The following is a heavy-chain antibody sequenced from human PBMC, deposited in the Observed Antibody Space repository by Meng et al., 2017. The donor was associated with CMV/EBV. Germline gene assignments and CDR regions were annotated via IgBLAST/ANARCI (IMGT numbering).Heavy chain of an antibody. CDR2: IYSGGTT. CDR3: ERSSGWYAFDM. V-gene: IGHV3-53*01. D-gene: IGHD6-19*01. Sequence: LSLTCAVSGLTVSSNYMSWVRQAPGKGLEWVSVIYSGGTTGYADSVRGRFTIFRDKSKNTLYLQMNSLRVEDTAVYYCERSSGWYAFDMWGQGTMVTVSS. J-gene: IGHJ3*02. CDR1: GLTVSSNY.